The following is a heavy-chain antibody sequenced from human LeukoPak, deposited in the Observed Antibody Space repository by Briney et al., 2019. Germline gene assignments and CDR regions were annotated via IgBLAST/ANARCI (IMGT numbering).Heavy chain of an antibody. J-gene: IGHJ2*01. Sequence: SETLSLTCTVSGGSITSGTYYWDWIRHPPGKGLEWIGSIYHTRTTNYNPSLMGRATVSFATSKNEVFLELRSVAAADQAVYYWGRARPSRSKYGWYFDIWGGGTLLAVSS. V-gene: IGHV4-39*01. CDR3: GRARPSRSKYGWYFDI. CDR1: GGSITSGTYY. CDR2: IYHTRTT. D-gene: IGHD1-26*01.